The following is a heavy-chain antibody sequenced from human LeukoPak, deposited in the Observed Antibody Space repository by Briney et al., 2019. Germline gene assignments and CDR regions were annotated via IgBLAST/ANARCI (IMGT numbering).Heavy chain of an antibody. Sequence: GGSLRLACAAAGFTFSTYYMAWVRQAPGKGLEWVANIKQDGSEKYYGGSVKGRFTISRDNAKHSLYLQLNSLGVEDTAVYFCAGGFGFLIESWGQGALVTVSS. CDR1: GFTFSTYY. J-gene: IGHJ4*02. CDR2: IKQDGSEK. D-gene: IGHD3-3*01. V-gene: IGHV3-7*04. CDR3: AGGFGFLIES.